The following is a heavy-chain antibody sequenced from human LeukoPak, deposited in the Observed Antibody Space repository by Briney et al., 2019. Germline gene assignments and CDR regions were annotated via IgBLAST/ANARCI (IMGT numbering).Heavy chain of an antibody. CDR3: ATRILATSIDY. CDR2: ISSSSYI. Sequence: GGSLRLSCAASGFTFSSYSMNWVRQAPGKGLEWVSSISSSSYIYYADSVKGRFTISRDNAKNSLYLQMNSLRAEDTAVYYCATRILATSIDYWGQGTLVTVSS. V-gene: IGHV3-21*01. D-gene: IGHD1-26*01. CDR1: GFTFSSYS. J-gene: IGHJ4*02.